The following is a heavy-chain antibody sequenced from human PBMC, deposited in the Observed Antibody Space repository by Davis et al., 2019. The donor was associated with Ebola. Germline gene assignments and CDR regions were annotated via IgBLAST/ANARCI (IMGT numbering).Heavy chain of an antibody. J-gene: IGHJ4*02. V-gene: IGHV4-59*01. CDR3: ARDFSYDSSGYYDY. CDR1: GGSISRYY. D-gene: IGHD3-22*01. Sequence: MPSETLSLTCTVSGGSISRYYWSWIRQPPGKGLEWIGYIYYSGSTNYNPSLKSRVTISVDTSKNQFSLKLSSVTAADTAVYYCARDFSYDSSGYYDYWGQGTLVTVSS. CDR2: IYYSGST.